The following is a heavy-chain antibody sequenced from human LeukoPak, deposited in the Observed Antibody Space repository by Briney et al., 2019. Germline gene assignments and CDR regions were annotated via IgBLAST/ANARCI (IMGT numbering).Heavy chain of an antibody. CDR2: ISSSGSGDNT. J-gene: IGHJ4*02. Sequence: PGGSLRLSCAASGVTLSTYAMSWARQAPGKGLEWDSGISSSGSGDNTYYADSVKGRFTISRDNSKNTLYLQMNSLRAEDTAVYYCAEVRGWYCSDYWGQGTLVTVSS. CDR3: AEVRGWYCSDY. CDR1: GVTLSTYA. V-gene: IGHV3-23*01. D-gene: IGHD6-19*01.